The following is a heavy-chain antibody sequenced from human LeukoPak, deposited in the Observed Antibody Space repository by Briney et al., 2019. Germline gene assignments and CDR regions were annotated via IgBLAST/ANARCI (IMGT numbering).Heavy chain of an antibody. D-gene: IGHD4-17*01. CDR2: ISRSGTTI. CDR1: GFTFSTYA. Sequence: PGGCLRLSCAASGFTFSTYAMNWVRQAPGKGLEWVSYISRSGTTIYYADSVKGRFTISRDNAKNSLYLQMNSLRAEDTAVYYCARAGNYGDYVFDSWGQGTLVTVSS. CDR3: ARAGNYGDYVFDS. V-gene: IGHV3-48*03. J-gene: IGHJ4*02.